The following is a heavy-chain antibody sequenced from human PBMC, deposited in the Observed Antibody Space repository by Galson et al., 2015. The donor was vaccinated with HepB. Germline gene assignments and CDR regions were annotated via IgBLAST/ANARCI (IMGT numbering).Heavy chain of an antibody. D-gene: IGHD3-22*01. J-gene: IGHJ4*02. CDR2: IYSGGST. V-gene: IGHV3-66*01. CDR3: ARDHSGYYDSSGYLDY. CDR1: GFTVSSNY. Sequence: SLRLSCAASGFTVSSNYMSWVRQAPGKGLEWVSVIYSGGSTYYADSVKGRFTISRDNSKNTLYLQMNSLRAEDTAVYYCARDHSGYYDSSGYLDYWGQGTLVTVSS.